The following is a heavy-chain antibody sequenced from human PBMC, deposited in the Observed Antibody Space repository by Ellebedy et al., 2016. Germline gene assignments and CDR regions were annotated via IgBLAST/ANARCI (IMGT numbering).Heavy chain of an antibody. V-gene: IGHV6-1*01. D-gene: IGHD6-19*01. CDR2: TYYRSKWYN. Sequence: SQTLSLTXXISGDSFSSNSAAWNWIRQSPSRGLEWLGRTYYRSKWYNDYAVSVKSRISINPDTSKNQFSLQLNSVTPEDTAVYYCARGGVGGTVFQFHYWGQGTLVTVSS. J-gene: IGHJ4*02. CDR3: ARGGVGGTVFQFHY. CDR1: GDSFSSNSAA.